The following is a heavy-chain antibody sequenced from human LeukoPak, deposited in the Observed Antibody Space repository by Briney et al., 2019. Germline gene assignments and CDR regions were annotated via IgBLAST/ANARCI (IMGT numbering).Heavy chain of an antibody. D-gene: IGHD2-2*01. J-gene: IGHJ4*02. CDR3: AASVVVPAACFDY. CDR2: ITPILGIA. CDR1: GGTFSSYT. V-gene: IGHV1-69*02. Sequence: ASVKVSCKASGGTFSSYTISWVRQAPGQGLEWMGRITPILGIANYAQKFQGRVTITADKSTSTAYMELSSLRSEDTAVYYCAASVVVPAACFDYWGQGTLVTVSS.